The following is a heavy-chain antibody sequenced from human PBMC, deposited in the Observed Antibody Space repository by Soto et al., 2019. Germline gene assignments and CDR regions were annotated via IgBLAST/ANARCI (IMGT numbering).Heavy chain of an antibody. V-gene: IGHV1-24*01. J-gene: IGHJ6*02. CDR1: GYTLTELS. Sequence: ASVKVSCKVSGYTLTELSMHWVRQAPGKGLEWMGGFDPEDGETIYAQKFQGRVTMTEDTSTDTAYMELSSLRSEDTAVYYCATVHLARKIRPAGSYYYGMDVWGQGTTVTVSS. CDR2: FDPEDGET. CDR3: ATVHLARKIRPAGSYYYGMDV.